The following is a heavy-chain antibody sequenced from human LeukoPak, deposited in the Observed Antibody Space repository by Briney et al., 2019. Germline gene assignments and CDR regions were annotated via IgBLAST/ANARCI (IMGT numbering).Heavy chain of an antibody. CDR3: TKDPNGDYVGAFDP. V-gene: IGHV3-23*01. CDR2: ISVNGDNT. CDR1: GFTFSSHA. J-gene: IGHJ5*02. D-gene: IGHD4-17*01. Sequence: GGSLRLSCAASGFTFSSHAMSWVRQAPGKGLEWVSAISVNGDNTYYADSVKGRFTISRDNSQNTLYLQMNSLRAEDTAVYYCTKDPNGDYVGAFDPWGQGTLVTVSS.